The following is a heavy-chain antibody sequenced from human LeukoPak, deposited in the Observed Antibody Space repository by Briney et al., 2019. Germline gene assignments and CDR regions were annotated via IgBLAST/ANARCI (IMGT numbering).Heavy chain of an antibody. D-gene: IGHD3-10*01. CDR3: ARGAVLWFGELLSQSLIDP. CDR1: GGSISNYY. Sequence: SETLSLTCTVSGGSISNYYWSWIRQPPGKGLEWIGYIYYSGSTNYNPSLKSRVTISVDTSKNQFSLKLSSVTAADTAVYYCARGAVLWFGELLSQSLIDPWGQGTLVTVSS. CDR2: IYYSGST. V-gene: IGHV4-59*01. J-gene: IGHJ5*02.